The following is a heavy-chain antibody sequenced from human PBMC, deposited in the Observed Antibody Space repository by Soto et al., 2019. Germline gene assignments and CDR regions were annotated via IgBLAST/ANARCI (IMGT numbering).Heavy chain of an antibody. CDR3: ARDPTTRAYNWFDP. Sequence: QVQLQQSGPGLVKPSQTLSLTCAISGDSVSSNSAAWNWIRQSPSRGLEWLGRTYYRSKWYNDXAVSVKSRIIXXPXTXXNQFSLQLNSVTPEDTAVYYCARDPTTRAYNWFDPWGQGTLVTVSS. J-gene: IGHJ5*02. V-gene: IGHV6-1*01. CDR2: TYYRSKWYN. D-gene: IGHD1-1*01. CDR1: GDSVSSNSAA.